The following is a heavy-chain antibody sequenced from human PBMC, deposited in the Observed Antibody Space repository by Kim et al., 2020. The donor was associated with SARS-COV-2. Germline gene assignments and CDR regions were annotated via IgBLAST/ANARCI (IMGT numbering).Heavy chain of an antibody. D-gene: IGHD2-2*01. CDR1: GGTFSSYA. V-gene: IGHV1-69*13. CDR2: IIPIFGTA. Sequence: SVKVSCKASGGTFSSYAISWVRQAPGQGLEWMGGIIPIFGTANYAQKFQGRVTITADESTSTAYMELSSLRSEDTAVYYCASGKLGDYCSSTSCYFGQVGFDIWGGGRMVTVSS. CDR3: ASGKLGDYCSSTSCYFGQVGFDI. J-gene: IGHJ3*02.